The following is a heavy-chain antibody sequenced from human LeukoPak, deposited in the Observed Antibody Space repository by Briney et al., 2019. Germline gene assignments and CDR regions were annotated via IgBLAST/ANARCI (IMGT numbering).Heavy chain of an antibody. CDR3: ARRAAAGTGKWFDT. D-gene: IGHD6-13*01. J-gene: IGHJ5*02. CDR2: INSDGGST. V-gene: IGHV3-64*01. CDR1: GFSFSSYA. Sequence: GGSLRLSCAASGFSFSSYAMHWVRQAPGKGLEHVLGINSDGGSTYYAKSVKGRFFISRDNSKNTLYLQMGSLSAEDMAVYYCARRAAAGTGKWFDTWGQGTLVTVSS.